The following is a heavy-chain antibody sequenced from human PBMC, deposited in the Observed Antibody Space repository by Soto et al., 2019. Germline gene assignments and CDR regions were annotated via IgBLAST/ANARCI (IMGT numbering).Heavy chain of an antibody. V-gene: IGHV4-30-2*01. CDR3: ARGAGGDYRRVDP. CDR1: GGSISSGGYS. J-gene: IGHJ5*02. Sequence: QLQLQESGSGLVKPSQTLSLTCAVSGGSISSGGYSWSWIRQPPGKGLEWIGYIYHSGSTYYIPSLKSLVTISVDRSKNQFSLKLSSVTAADTAVYYGARGAGGDYRRVDPWGQGTLVTVSS. D-gene: IGHD4-17*01. CDR2: IYHSGST.